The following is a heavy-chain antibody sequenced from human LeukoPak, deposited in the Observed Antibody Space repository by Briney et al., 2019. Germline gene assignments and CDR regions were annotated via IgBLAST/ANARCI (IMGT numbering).Heavy chain of an antibody. D-gene: IGHD2-2*01. CDR3: ARDPSPRTSYYYYYMDV. J-gene: IGHJ6*03. V-gene: IGHV3-23*01. Sequence: GGSMRLSCAASGFTFSSYDMSWVRQAPGKGLEWVSAINGSGGNTYYADSVKGRFTISRDNAKISLHLQMNSLKVEDTGVYYCARDPSPRTSYYYYYMDVWGKGTTVTVSS. CDR1: GFTFSSYD. CDR2: INGSGGNT.